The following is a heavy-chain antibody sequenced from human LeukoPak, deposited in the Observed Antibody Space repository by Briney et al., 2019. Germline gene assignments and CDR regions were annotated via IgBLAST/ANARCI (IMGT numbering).Heavy chain of an antibody. V-gene: IGHV5-51*01. D-gene: IGHD3-3*01. Sequence: GESLKISCKGSGYSFTSYWIGWVRQMPGKGLEWMGIIYPGDSDTRCSPSFQGQVTISADKSISTAYLQWSSLKASDTAMYYCARAATIFGVVISTWGQGTLVTVSS. CDR2: IYPGDSDT. J-gene: IGHJ4*02. CDR3: ARAATIFGVVIST. CDR1: GYSFTSYW.